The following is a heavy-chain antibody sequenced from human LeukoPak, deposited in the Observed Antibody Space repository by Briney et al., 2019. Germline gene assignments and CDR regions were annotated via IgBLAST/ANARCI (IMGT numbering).Heavy chain of an antibody. CDR1: GYTFTSYG. V-gene: IGHV1-18*01. CDR3: ARGGGAVASPMTMGMDV. CDR2: ISAYNGNT. D-gene: IGHD3-22*01. Sequence: GASVNVSCKASGYTFTSYGISWVRQAPGQGLEWMGWISAYNGNTNYAQKLQGRVTMTTDTSTSTAYMELRSLRSDDTAVYYCARGGGAVASPMTMGMDVWGQGTTVTVSS. J-gene: IGHJ6*02.